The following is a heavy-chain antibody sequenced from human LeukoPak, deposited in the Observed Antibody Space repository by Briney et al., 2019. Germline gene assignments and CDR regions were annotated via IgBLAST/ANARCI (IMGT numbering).Heavy chain of an antibody. CDR1: GYTLTELS. V-gene: IGHV1-24*01. J-gene: IGHJ3*02. CDR2: FDPEDGET. Sequence: ALVKVSCKVPGYTLTELSMHWVRQAPGKGLEWMGGFDPEDGETIYAQKFQGRVTMTEDTSTDTAYMELSSLRSEDTAVYYCATDQSHIVVVTPLGGFDIWGQGTMVTVSS. D-gene: IGHD2-21*02. CDR3: ATDQSHIVVVTPLGGFDI.